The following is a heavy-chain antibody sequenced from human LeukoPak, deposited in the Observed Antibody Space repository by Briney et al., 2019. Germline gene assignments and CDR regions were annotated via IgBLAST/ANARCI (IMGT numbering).Heavy chain of an antibody. D-gene: IGHD5-18*01. Sequence: GVSLRLSCAASGFTFSSFALSWVRPAPGKGLEWVTGVSYTRVATYYADSVKGRFTISSDDSQNILYLQMNGLRAEDTAVYFCAKAFREFGTSSSYSSFDTWGQGTMVTVSS. CDR3: AKAFREFGTSSSYSSFDT. J-gene: IGHJ3*02. V-gene: IGHV3-23*01. CDR2: VSYTRVAT. CDR1: GFTFSSFA.